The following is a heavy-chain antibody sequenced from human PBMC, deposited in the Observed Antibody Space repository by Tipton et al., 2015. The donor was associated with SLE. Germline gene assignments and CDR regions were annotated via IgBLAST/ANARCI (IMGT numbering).Heavy chain of an antibody. CDR1: GGSISSHY. D-gene: IGHD5-12*01. V-gene: IGHV4-59*11. Sequence: GLVKPSETLSLTCTVSGGSISSHYWSWIRQPPGKGLEWIGYVYDSLHIKDNPSLKSRVTILLDTAKKQFSLKLSSVTAADTAVYYCARGLRGRYSGYSEGFDNWGQGTLVTVSS. CDR3: ARGLRGRYSGYSEGFDN. J-gene: IGHJ4*02. CDR2: VYDSLHI.